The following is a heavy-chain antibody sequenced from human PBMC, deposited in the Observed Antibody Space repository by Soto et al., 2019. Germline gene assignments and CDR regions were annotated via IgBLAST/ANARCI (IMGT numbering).Heavy chain of an antibody. D-gene: IGHD7-27*01. Sequence: QVHLQESGPGLVKPSQTLSLTCTVSGGSISSGGYYWSWIRHHPGKGLDWIGYIFYSGNTYYNPSLKSRVTMSIDTSKNQFSLKLSSVTAADTAVYYCARGVTVSNSHIDYWGQGTLVTVSS. CDR1: GGSISSGGYY. CDR2: IFYSGNT. V-gene: IGHV4-31*03. J-gene: IGHJ4*02. CDR3: ARGVTVSNSHIDY.